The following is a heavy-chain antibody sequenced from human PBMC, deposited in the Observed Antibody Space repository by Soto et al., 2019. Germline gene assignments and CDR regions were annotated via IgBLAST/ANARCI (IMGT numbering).Heavy chain of an antibody. CDR2: INSDGSDT. J-gene: IGHJ4*02. D-gene: IGHD4-4*01. Sequence: GSLRLSCAASGFTFSSYWMHWVRQAPGKGLVWVSRINSDGSDTDYADSVKGRFTISRDNAKNTLYLQMNSLRAEDTAVYYCARHQYMTKVSSLGNWGQGTMVTV. CDR1: GFTFSSYW. CDR3: ARHQYMTKVSSLGN. V-gene: IGHV3-74*01.